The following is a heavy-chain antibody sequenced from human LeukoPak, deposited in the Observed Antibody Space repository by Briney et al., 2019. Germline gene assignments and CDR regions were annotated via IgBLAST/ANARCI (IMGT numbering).Heavy chain of an antibody. CDR1: GYMFTNYG. V-gene: IGHV1-18*01. Sequence: GASVKVSCKGSGYMFTNYGISWVRQAPGQGLEWMGWINTYKGNTNYAQKLQGRVIMTTDTSTSAAYMELRSLRSDDTAVYYCVRQSRIVARSGDDAFDIWGQGTMVTVSS. J-gene: IGHJ3*02. CDR2: INTYKGNT. CDR3: VRQSRIVARSGDDAFDI. D-gene: IGHD6-6*01.